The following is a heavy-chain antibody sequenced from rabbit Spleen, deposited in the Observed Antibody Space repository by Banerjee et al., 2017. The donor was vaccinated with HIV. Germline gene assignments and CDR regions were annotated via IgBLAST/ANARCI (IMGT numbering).Heavy chain of an antibody. CDR3: AGDLGSGFSIYGRAL. CDR2: IYTGNGKN. CDR1: GFSFISSYD. Sequence: QEQLVESGGGLVKPGASLTLTCTASGFSFISSYDMSWVRQAPGKGLEWIGFIYTGNGKNYSASGAKGRFTTSKPPSTRGPLQLTSRTAADTATYFCAGDLGSGFSIYGRALGGKGPLVPV. D-gene: IGHD1-1*01. J-gene: IGHJ6*01. V-gene: IGHV1S45*01.